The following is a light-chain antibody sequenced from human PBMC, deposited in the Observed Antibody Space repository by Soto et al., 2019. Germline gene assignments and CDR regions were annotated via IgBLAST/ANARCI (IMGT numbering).Light chain of an antibody. Sequence: DVVITHSPLSLPVTLVHPASISFTSSQSLVHTDGNTYLSWFQQRPGQSPRRVIYKVSDWDSGVPDRFSGSGSGTYFTLKISRVEAEDVGVYYCMKATHWPWKFGQGTKVDIK. CDR1: QSLVHTDGNTY. J-gene: IGKJ1*01. CDR2: KVS. CDR3: MKATHWPWK. V-gene: IGKV2-30*02.